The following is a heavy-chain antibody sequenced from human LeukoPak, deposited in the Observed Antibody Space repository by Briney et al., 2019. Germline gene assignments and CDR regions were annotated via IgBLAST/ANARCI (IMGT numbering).Heavy chain of an antibody. V-gene: IGHV5-51*01. CDR2: IYPGDSDT. D-gene: IGHD2-2*01. CDR3: ARHYCSSTSCSNYMDV. Sequence: GEALSLSCTGSGYSFTSYWIGWVPEMPGKGLEWMRIIYPGDSDTRYSPSFQGQVTISADKSISTAYLQWSRLKAWNTAMYYWARHYCSSTSCSNYMDVCGKGTTGTVSS. CDR1: GYSFTSYW. J-gene: IGHJ6*03.